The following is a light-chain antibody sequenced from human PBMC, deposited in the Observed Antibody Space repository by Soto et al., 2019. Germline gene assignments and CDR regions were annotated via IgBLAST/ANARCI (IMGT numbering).Light chain of an antibody. J-gene: IGKJ1*01. Sequence: DIVMTQSPDSLAVSLGERATINCKSSQSVLYSSNNKNYLAWYQQKPGQPPKLLIYWASTRESGVPDRFSGSGSGTDFHPTISSPRAEDGAVYYCQEYYWNPRTVRQGTKVEIK. V-gene: IGKV4-1*01. CDR3: QEYYWNPRT. CDR1: QSVLYSSNNKNY. CDR2: WAS.